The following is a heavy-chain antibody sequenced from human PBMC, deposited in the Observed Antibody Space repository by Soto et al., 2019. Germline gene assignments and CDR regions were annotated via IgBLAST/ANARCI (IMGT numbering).Heavy chain of an antibody. CDR1: GYSFTSYW. V-gene: IGHV5-10-1*01. J-gene: IGHJ4*02. CDR3: ARNTVLRGVITSPDY. CDR2: IDPSDSYT. Sequence: EVQLVQSGAEVKKPGESLRISCKGSGYSFTSYWISWVRQMPGKGLEWMGRIDPSDSYTNYSPSFQGHVTISADKSISTAYLQWSSMKASDTAMYYCARNTVLRGVITSPDYWGQGTLVTVSS. D-gene: IGHD3-10*01.